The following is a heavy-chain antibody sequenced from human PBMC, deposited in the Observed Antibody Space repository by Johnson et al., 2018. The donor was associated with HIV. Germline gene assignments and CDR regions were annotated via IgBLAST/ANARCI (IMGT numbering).Heavy chain of an antibody. CDR1: GFTFSSYA. CDR2: IYYDGSNK. V-gene: IGHV3-30*04. J-gene: IGHJ3*02. Sequence: QVQLVESGGGVVQPGRSLRLSCAASGFTFSSYAMHWVRKAPGKGLEWVAVIYYDGSNKYYADSVKGRFTISRDNSKNTLYLQMNSLRAEDTALYYCARDGAQQLARDAFDIWGQGTMVTVSS. D-gene: IGHD6-6*01. CDR3: ARDGAQQLARDAFDI.